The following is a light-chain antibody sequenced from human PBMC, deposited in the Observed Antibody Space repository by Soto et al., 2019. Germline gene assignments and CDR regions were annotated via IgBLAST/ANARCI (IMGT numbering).Light chain of an antibody. CDR2: NVY. Sequence: QSVLTQPASVCGSTGQSITISCTGTSSDVGAYNFVSWHQQHPGKAPKLMIYNVYDRPSGISYRFSGSKSGNTASLTISGLQGEDEADYYCSAYTVSRTYVFGTGTKVTVL. J-gene: IGLJ1*01. V-gene: IGLV2-14*03. CDR1: SSDVGAYNF. CDR3: SAYTVSRTYV.